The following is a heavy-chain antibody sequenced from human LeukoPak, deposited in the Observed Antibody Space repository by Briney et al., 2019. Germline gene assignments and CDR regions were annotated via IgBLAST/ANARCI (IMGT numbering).Heavy chain of an antibody. V-gene: IGHV3-33*01. CDR1: GFTFSGYG. D-gene: IGHD3-10*01. J-gene: IGHJ6*04. CDR3: ARDMRAMVRGVIVYYGMDV. Sequence: PGRTLRGSCAASGFTFSGYGMHWVRQAPGKGLLWVAVIWNDGSNKYYADSVNGRFTISRDNSKNTLYLQMNSLRAEDTAVYYCARDMRAMVRGVIVYYGMDVWGKGTMVTVSS. CDR2: IWNDGSNK.